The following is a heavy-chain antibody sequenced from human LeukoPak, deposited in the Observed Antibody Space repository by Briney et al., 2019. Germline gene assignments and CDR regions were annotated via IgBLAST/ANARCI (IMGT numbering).Heavy chain of an antibody. Sequence: SETLSLTCAVSSASISSSNWWSWVRQPPGKGLEWIGEIYHSESTNYNPSLKSRVTISLDKSKNQFSLKLSSVTAADTAVYYCASGSGGGEYYFDYWGQGTLVTVSS. V-gene: IGHV4-4*02. D-gene: IGHD3-10*01. J-gene: IGHJ4*02. CDR2: IYHSEST. CDR3: ASGSGGGEYYFDY. CDR1: SASISSSNW.